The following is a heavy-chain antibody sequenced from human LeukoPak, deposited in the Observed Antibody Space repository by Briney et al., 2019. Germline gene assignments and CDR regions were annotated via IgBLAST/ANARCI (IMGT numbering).Heavy chain of an antibody. CDR2: ISGSGGST. J-gene: IGHJ4*02. Sequence: PGGSLRLSCAASGFTFSSYAMSWVRQAPGKGLEWVSAISGSGGSTYYADSVKGRFTISRDNSKNTLYLQMNSLRAEDTAAFYCAKDLSPFYDSGGYYSPFDYWGQGTLVTVSS. V-gene: IGHV3-23*01. CDR1: GFTFSSYA. CDR3: AKDLSPFYDSGGYYSPFDY. D-gene: IGHD3-22*01.